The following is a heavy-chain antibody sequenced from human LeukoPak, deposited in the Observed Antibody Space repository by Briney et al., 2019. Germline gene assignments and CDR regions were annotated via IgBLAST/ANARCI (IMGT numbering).Heavy chain of an antibody. CDR2: IWYDGRNK. Sequence: GGSLRLSCAASGFTFTSYGMHWVRQAPGKGLEWVAVIWYDGRNKYYVDSVKGRFTISRDNSKNTLYLQMNSLRAEDTAVYYCARSIEFDYWGQGTLVTVSP. J-gene: IGHJ4*02. V-gene: IGHV3-33*01. CDR3: ARSIEFDY. CDR1: GFTFTSYG. D-gene: IGHD6-6*01.